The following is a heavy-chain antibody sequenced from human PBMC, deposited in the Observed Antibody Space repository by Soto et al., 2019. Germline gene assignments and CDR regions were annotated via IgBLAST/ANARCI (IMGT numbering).Heavy chain of an antibody. D-gene: IGHD3-16*02. V-gene: IGHV4-61*01. Sequence: PSETLSLTCTVSGGSVNSAIYYWSWLRQPPGKGLEWIGFVYYSGSTNYNPSLKSRVTISIDTSKNQFSLKLTSVTATDTSVYYCARGDYVWGSYRYSPFDNWGQGTLVTVSS. J-gene: IGHJ4*02. CDR1: GGSVNSAIYY. CDR2: VYYSGST. CDR3: ARGDYVWGSYRYSPFDN.